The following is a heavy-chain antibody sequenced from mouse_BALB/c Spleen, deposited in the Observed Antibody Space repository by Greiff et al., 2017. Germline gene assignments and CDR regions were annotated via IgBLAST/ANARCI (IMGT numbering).Heavy chain of an antibody. CDR1: GYSFTSYW. Sequence: EVQLQESGTVLARPGASVKMSCKASGYSFTSYWMHWVKQRPGQGLAWIGAIYPGNSDTSSNQKFKGKAKLTAVTSASTAYMELSSLTNEDSAVYYCTGRVYGNLDYWGQGTTLTVSS. CDR3: TGRVYGNLDY. V-gene: IGHV1-5*01. J-gene: IGHJ2*01. D-gene: IGHD2-1*01. CDR2: IYPGNSDT.